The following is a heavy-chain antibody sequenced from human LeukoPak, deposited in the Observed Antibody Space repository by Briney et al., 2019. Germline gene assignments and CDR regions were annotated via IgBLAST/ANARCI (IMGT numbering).Heavy chain of an antibody. CDR1: GFTFSNYW. D-gene: IGHD2-2*01. J-gene: IGHJ3*02. CDR3: ARDCSSTNCYLAQI. CDR2: INGGGTTT. V-gene: IGHV3-74*01. Sequence: PGGSLRLSCAASGFTFSNYWMHWVRQTPGKGLVWVSRINGGGTTTRYADSVKGRFTISRDNAKHTLYLQMNSLRDEDTAVYYCARDCSSTNCYLAQIWGQGIMVTVSS.